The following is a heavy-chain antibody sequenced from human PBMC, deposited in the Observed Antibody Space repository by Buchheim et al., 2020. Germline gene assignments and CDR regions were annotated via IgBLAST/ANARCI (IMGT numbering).Heavy chain of an antibody. J-gene: IGHJ6*02. CDR3: ARDPILVTTDGVYYYYGMDV. CDR2: INTDGSST. D-gene: IGHD4-11*01. Sequence: EVQLVESGGGLVQPGGSLKVSCAASGFTFSSYWMHWVRQAPGKGLVWVSQINTDGSSTNYADSVKGRFTISRDTAENTLYLQMSSLRAEDTAVYYCARDPILVTTDGVYYYYGMDVWGQGTT. CDR1: GFTFSSYW. V-gene: IGHV3-74*01.